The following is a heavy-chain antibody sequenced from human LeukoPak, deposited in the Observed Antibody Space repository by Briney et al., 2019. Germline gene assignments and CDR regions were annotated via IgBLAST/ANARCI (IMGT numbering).Heavy chain of an antibody. CDR2: ISSSSDYI. CDR1: GFTFSIYS. D-gene: IGHD5-12*01. V-gene: IGHV3-21*01. CDR3: ARAPSGYDPYFDY. Sequence: GGSLRLSCTASGFTFSIYSINWVRQAPGKGLEWVSSISSSSDYIYYADSLKGRFTISRDNAKNSLYLQMNSLRAEDTAVYYCARAPSGYDPYFDYWGQGTLVTVSS. J-gene: IGHJ4*02.